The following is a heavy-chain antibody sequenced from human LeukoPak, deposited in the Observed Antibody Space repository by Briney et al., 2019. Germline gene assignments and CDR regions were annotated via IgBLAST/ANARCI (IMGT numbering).Heavy chain of an antibody. CDR1: GFTFSSYA. D-gene: IGHD6-13*01. Sequence: GGSLRLSCAASGFTFSSYAMSWVRQAPGKRLEWVSAISGSGGSTYYADSVKGRFAISRDNSKNTLYLQMNSLRAEDTAVYYCARDQIAAAGPFDYWGQGTLVTVSS. CDR2: ISGSGGST. V-gene: IGHV3-23*01. J-gene: IGHJ4*02. CDR3: ARDQIAAAGPFDY.